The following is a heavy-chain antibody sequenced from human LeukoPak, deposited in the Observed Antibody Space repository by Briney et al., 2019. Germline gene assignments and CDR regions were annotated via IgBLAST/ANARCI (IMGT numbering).Heavy chain of an antibody. J-gene: IGHJ5*02. CDR2: IYYSGST. V-gene: IGHV4-39*07. Sequence: SETLSLTCTVSGGSISSSSYYWGWIRQPPGKGLEWIGSIYYSGSTYYNPSLKSRVTVSVDTSKNQFSLKMTSVTAADTAVYYCARLRVVGAARRGWFDPWGPGTLVIVSS. CDR1: GGSISSSSYY. D-gene: IGHD2-15*01. CDR3: ARLRVVGAARRGWFDP.